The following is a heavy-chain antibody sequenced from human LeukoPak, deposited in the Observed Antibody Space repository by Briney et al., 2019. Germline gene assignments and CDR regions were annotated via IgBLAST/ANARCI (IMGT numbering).Heavy chain of an antibody. CDR2: ISGSGGST. CDR3: AKHSHDGSAPYYEVQLDY. J-gene: IGHJ4*02. Sequence: PGGSLRLSCAASGFTFSSYAMSWVRQAPGKGLEWVSAISGSGGSTYYADSVKGRFTISRDNSKNTLYLQMNSLRAEDTAVYYCAKHSHDGSAPYYEVQLDYWGQGTLVTVSS. D-gene: IGHD3-22*01. V-gene: IGHV3-23*01. CDR1: GFTFSSYA.